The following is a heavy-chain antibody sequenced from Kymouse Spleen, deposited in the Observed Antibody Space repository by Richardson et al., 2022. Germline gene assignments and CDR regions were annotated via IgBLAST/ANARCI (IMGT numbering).Heavy chain of an antibody. CDR3: AKDGYYYDSSGYPFDY. CDR2: ISYDGSNK. Sequence: QVQLVESGGGVVQPGRSLRLSCAASGFTFSSYGMHWVRQAPGKGLEWVAVISYDGSNKYYADSVKGRFTISRDNSKNTLYLQMNSLRAEDTAVYYCAKDGYYYDSSGYPFDYWGQGTLVTVSS. CDR1: GFTFSSYG. D-gene: IGHD3-22*01. J-gene: IGHJ4*02. V-gene: IGHV3-30*18.